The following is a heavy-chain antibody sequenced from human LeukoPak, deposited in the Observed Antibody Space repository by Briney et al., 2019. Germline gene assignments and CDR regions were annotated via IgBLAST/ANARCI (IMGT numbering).Heavy chain of an antibody. CDR3: ARAFNSGSYSGQGLIDY. Sequence: SETLSLTCTVSGGSISSGGYYWSWIRQHLGKGLEWIGYIYYSGSTYYNPSLKSRVTISVDTSKNQFSLKLSSVTAADTAVYYCARAFNSGSYSGQGLIDYWGQGTLVTVSS. J-gene: IGHJ4*02. V-gene: IGHV4-31*03. D-gene: IGHD1-26*01. CDR1: GGSISSGGYY. CDR2: IYYSGST.